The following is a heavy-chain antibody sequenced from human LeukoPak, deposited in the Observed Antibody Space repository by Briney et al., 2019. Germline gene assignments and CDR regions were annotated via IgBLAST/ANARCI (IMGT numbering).Heavy chain of an antibody. CDR2: IYYSGST. J-gene: IGHJ4*02. D-gene: IGHD6-19*01. V-gene: IGHV4-34*01. CDR3: AREIAVAGIRYIDY. CDR1: GGSFSGYY. Sequence: SETLSLTCAVYGGSFSGYYWSWIRQPPGKGLEWIGSIYYSGSTNYNPSLKSRVTISVDTSKNQFSLKLSSVTAADTAVYYCAREIAVAGIRYIDYWGQGTLVTVSS.